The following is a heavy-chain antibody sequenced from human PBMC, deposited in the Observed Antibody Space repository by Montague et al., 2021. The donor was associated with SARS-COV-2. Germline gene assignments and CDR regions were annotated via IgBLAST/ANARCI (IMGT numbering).Heavy chain of an antibody. CDR1: GGSISSSSYY. D-gene: IGHD3-22*01. CDR3: ARHGYYETYDAFDI. J-gene: IGHJ3*02. Sequence: SETLSLTCTVSGGSISSSSYYWGWIRQPPGKGLEWIGSIYYTGSTYYNPSLKSRVTISVDTSKNQFSLKLSAVTAADTSVYYCARHGYYETYDAFDIRGQGTMVTVSS. V-gene: IGHV4-39*01. CDR2: IYYTGST.